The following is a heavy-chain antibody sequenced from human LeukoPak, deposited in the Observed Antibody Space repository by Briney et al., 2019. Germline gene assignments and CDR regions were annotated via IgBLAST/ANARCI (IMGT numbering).Heavy chain of an antibody. J-gene: IGHJ4*02. V-gene: IGHV3-13*01. CDR3: ARVGILRELDY. CDR2: IGTAGDT. CDR1: GFTFSSYS. D-gene: IGHD1-26*01. Sequence: GGSLRLSCAASGFTFSSYSMNWVRQATGKGLEWVSAIGTAGDTYYPGSVKGRFTISRENAKNSLYLQMNSLRAGDTAVYYCARVGILRELDYWGQGTLVTVSS.